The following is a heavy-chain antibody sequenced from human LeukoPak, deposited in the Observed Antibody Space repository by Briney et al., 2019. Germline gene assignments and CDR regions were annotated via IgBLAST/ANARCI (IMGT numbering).Heavy chain of an antibody. CDR3: ATWYSSSPFDY. CDR1: GFTFSSYS. Sequence: GGSLRLSCAASGFTFSSYSMNGLREAPGKGLEWVSSISSSSSYIYYADSVEGRFTISRDNAKNSLYLQMNSLRAEDTGVYYCATWYSSSPFDYWGQGTLVTVSS. J-gene: IGHJ4*02. D-gene: IGHD6-6*01. V-gene: IGHV3-21*01. CDR2: ISSSSSYI.